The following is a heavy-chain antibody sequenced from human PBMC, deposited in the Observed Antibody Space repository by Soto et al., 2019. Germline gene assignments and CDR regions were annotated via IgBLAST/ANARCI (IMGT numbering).Heavy chain of an antibody. CDR3: ARDIQSVGPRANDAFEV. CDR2: LNPDTGNT. D-gene: IGHD5-18*01. Sequence: QVQLVQSGAELKKPGASVNISCTASGFTFSDNLINWERQVPGQGLEWMGWLNPDTGNTRSSETFQGRVTISRHPSASIAYLELSGLENEDTALYFCARDIQSVGPRANDAFEVWGQGTMITVSS. CDR1: GFTFSDNL. J-gene: IGHJ3*01. V-gene: IGHV1-3*01.